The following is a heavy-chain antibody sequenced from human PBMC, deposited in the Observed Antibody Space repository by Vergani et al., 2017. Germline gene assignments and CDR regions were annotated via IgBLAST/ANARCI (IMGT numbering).Heavy chain of an antibody. CDR2: ISWNSGSI. J-gene: IGHJ6*02. CDR3: ARGFSLVVDYYYGMDV. V-gene: IGHV3-9*01. D-gene: IGHD2-2*01. CDR1: GFTFDDYA. Sequence: EVQLVESGGGLVQPGRSLRLSCAASGFTFDDYAMHWVRQAPGKGLEWVSGISWNSGSIGYADSVKGRFTISRDNSKNTLYLQMSSLRAEDTAVYYCARGFSLVVDYYYGMDVWGQGTTVTVSS.